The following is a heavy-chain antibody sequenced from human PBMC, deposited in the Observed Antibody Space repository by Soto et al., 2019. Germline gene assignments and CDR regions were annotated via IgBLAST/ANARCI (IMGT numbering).Heavy chain of an antibody. J-gene: IGHJ5*01. Sequence: SETLSLTCTVSGFSMSSYLWSWIRQPAGKGLEWIGRLNTYGNTHYNPSLKSRVTVSVDTSRNQFFLTLRSVTAADSAVYHCGRESGETWDYEASWGHGTPVTVSS. V-gene: IGHV4-4*07. CDR1: GFSMSSYL. D-gene: IGHD1-7*01. CDR3: GRESGETWDYEAS. CDR2: LNTYGNT.